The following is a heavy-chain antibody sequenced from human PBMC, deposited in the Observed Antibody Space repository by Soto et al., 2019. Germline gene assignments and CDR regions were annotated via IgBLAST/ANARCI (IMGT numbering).Heavy chain of an antibody. D-gene: IGHD6-19*01. V-gene: IGHV3-33*01. CDR2: IWYDGSNK. J-gene: IGHJ5*02. CDR3: ARAVAVAGTDWFDL. Sequence: QVQLVESGGGVVQPGRSLRLSCAASGFTFSSYGMHWVRQAPGKGLEWVAVIWYDGSNKYYADSVKGRFTISRDNSKNTLYLQMNSLRAEDTAVYYCARAVAVAGTDWFDLWGQGTLVTVSS. CDR1: GFTFSSYG.